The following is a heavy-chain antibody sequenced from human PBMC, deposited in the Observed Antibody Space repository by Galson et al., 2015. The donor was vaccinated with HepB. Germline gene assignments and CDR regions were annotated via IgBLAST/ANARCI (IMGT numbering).Heavy chain of an antibody. CDR1: GSTFSNFA. V-gene: IGHV3-30*04. J-gene: IGHJ6*02. CDR3: ARGKKSVLVRGVISYYYYGMDV. CDR2: VSSDGIHT. D-gene: IGHD3-10*01. Sequence: SLRLSCAASGSTFSNFAMNWVRQAPGRALEWVAVVSSDGIHTNYADSVKGRFTISRDNSEKTVFLQMDGLRAEDTGLYFCARGKKSVLVRGVISYYYYGMDVWGQGTTVIVSS.